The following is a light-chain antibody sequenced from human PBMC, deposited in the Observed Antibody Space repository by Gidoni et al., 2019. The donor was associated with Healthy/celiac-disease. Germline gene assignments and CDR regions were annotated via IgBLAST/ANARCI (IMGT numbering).Light chain of an antibody. V-gene: IGKV3-11*01. J-gene: IGKJ1*01. Sequence: EIVLPQPCATLSLSPGERATLSCRASQSVSSYLAWYQQKPGQAPRLLIYDASNRATGIPARFSGSGSGTDFTLTISSLEPEDFAVYYCQQRSNWPPTWTFGQGTKVEIK. CDR3: QQRSNWPPTWT. CDR1: QSVSSY. CDR2: DAS.